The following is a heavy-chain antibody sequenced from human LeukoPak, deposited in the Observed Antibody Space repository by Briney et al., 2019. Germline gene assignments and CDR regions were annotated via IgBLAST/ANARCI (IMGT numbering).Heavy chain of an antibody. D-gene: IGHD6-19*01. CDR1: GGSISSGSYY. CDR2: IYTSGST. V-gene: IGHV4-61*02. Sequence: SETLSLTCTVSGGSISSGSYYWSWIRQPAGKGLEWIGRIYTSGSTNYNPSLKSRVTISVDTSKNQFSLKLSSVTAADTAVYYCAREAGIAVALYYFDYWGQGTLVTVSS. J-gene: IGHJ4*02. CDR3: AREAGIAVALYYFDY.